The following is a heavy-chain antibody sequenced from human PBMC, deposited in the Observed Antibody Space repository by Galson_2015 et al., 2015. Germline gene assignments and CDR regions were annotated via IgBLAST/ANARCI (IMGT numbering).Heavy chain of an antibody. Sequence: SLRLSCAASGFTFSSFWMSWVRQAPGKGLEWVAIIKQDGSEKYYVDSVKGRFSISRDNAKNSLYLQMNSLRSEDTAVYYCARDPLDSSCYTRGSVFDLWGRGTLVTISS. V-gene: IGHV3-7*01. J-gene: IGHJ2*01. CDR1: GFTFSSFW. D-gene: IGHD3-22*01. CDR2: IKQDGSEK. CDR3: ARDPLDSSCYTRGSVFDL.